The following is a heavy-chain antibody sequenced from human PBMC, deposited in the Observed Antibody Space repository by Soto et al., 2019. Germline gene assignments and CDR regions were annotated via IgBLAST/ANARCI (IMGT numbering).Heavy chain of an antibody. V-gene: IGHV3-30-3*01. CDR1: GFTFSSYA. J-gene: IGHJ6*02. CDR3: ARDGFGDHVYYYYGMDV. Sequence: QVQLVESGGGVVQPGRSLRLSCAASGFTFSSYAMHWVRQAPGKGLEWVAVISYDGSNKYYADSVKGRFTISRDNSKNTLYLQMNSLRAEDTAVYYCARDGFGDHVYYYYGMDVWGQGPTVTVSS. CDR2: ISYDGSNK. D-gene: IGHD3-10*01.